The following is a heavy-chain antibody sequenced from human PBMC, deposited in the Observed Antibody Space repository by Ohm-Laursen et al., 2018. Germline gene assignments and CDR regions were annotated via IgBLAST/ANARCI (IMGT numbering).Heavy chain of an antibody. CDR2: MNPNSGNT. CDR1: GYTFTSYD. J-gene: IGHJ6*02. V-gene: IGHV1-8*01. D-gene: IGHD3-10*01. CDR3: ARAYGSGSYTEHYYYYYGMDV. Sequence: GASVKVSCKASGYTFTSYDINWVRQATGQGLEWMGWMNPNSGNTGYAQKLQGRVTMTRNTSISTAYMELSSLRSEDTAVYYCARAYGSGSYTEHYYYYYGMDVWGQGTTVTVSS.